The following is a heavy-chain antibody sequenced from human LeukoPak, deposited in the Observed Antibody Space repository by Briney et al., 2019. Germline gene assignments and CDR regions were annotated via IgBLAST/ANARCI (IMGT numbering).Heavy chain of an antibody. Sequence: PGGSLRLSCAASGFTFSNYALSWVRQAPGKGLEWVSSISSSSSYIYYADSVKGRFTISRDNAKNSLYLQMNSLRAEDTAVYYCARANWFDPWGQGTLVTVSS. CDR1: GFTFSNYA. V-gene: IGHV3-21*01. CDR3: ARANWFDP. J-gene: IGHJ5*02. CDR2: ISSSSSYI.